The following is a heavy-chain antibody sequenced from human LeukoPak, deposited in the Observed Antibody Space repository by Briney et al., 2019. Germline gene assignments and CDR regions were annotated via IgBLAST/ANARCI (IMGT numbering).Heavy chain of an antibody. CDR1: GCSISSSIYY. CDR2: IFYSGNT. Sequence: KPSETLSPPCPVPGCSISSSIYYGGGIRQPPGKGREWIGSIFYSGNTHHNPSLKSRHTISVDTSKHQFSLELSSVTAADTAVYYCARHEVITCGGVIYYWGQGTLVTASS. J-gene: IGHJ4*02. V-gene: IGHV4-39*01. D-gene: IGHD3-16*02. CDR3: ARHEVITCGGVIYY.